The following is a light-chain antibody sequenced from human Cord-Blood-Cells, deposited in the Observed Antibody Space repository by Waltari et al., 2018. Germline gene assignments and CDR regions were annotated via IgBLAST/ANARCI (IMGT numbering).Light chain of an antibody. V-gene: IGKV1-5*01. CDR1: QSISSW. CDR3: QQYNSYLT. Sequence: DIQITQSPSTLSASVGDRVTITCQDSQSISSWLAWYQQKPGTAPKLLIYDASSLESGVQSRFSGSGSGTEFTITISSLQPDDVATYYCQQYNSYLTFGGGTKVEIK. CDR2: DAS. J-gene: IGKJ4*01.